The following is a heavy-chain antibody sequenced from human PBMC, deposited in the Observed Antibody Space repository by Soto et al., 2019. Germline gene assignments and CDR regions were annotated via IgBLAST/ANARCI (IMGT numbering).Heavy chain of an antibody. CDR2: IYYSGST. J-gene: IGHJ5*01. Sequence: SETLSLTCTVSGGSISSYYWSWIRQPPGKGLEWIGYIYYSGSTYYNPSLKSRVTISVDTSKNQFSLKLTSVTAADTAVYYCTRRSRDGYSYDSWGQGTVVTVSS. D-gene: IGHD4-4*01. CDR3: TRRSRDGYSYDS. CDR1: GGSISSYY. V-gene: IGHV4-59*08.